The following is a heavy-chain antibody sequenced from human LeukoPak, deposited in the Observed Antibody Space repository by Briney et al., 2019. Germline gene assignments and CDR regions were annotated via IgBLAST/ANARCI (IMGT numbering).Heavy chain of an antibody. CDR3: ADLGSRD. CDR1: GFTFTSAW. J-gene: IGHJ4*02. CDR2: IKDGGNDK. D-gene: IGHD3-16*01. Sequence: GGSLRLSCAASGFTFTSAWMTWVRQAPGKGLEWVSTIKDGGNDKYYVDSVKGRFTISRDNAKKSLWLQMNSLRVDDTAIYYCADLGSRDWGQGTLVTVSS. V-gene: IGHV3-7*01.